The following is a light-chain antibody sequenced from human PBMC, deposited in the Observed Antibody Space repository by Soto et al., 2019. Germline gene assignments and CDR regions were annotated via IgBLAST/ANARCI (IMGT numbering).Light chain of an antibody. V-gene: IGLV2-23*02. CDR1: SSDIGSYNL. J-gene: IGLJ3*02. CDR3: CSYAGSSTLQ. Sequence: QSVLTQPASVSGSPGQSITVSCTGTSSDIGSYNLVSWYQHHPGKAPKLMIYAVSKRPSGVSSRFSGSKSGNTASLTISGLQAEDEADYFCCSYAGSSTLQFGGGTKVTVL. CDR2: AVS.